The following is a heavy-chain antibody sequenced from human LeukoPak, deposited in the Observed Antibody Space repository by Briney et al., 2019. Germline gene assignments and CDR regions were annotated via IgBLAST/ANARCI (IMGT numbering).Heavy chain of an antibody. Sequence: SETLSLTCTVSGGSISSYYWSWIRQPPGKGLEWIGYIYYSGGTNYNPSLKSRVTISVDTSKNQFSLKLSSVTAADTAVYYCARGYYYDSSGYFPTFDYWGQGTLVTVSS. CDR3: ARGYYYDSSGYFPTFDY. CDR1: GGSISSYY. J-gene: IGHJ4*02. CDR2: IYYSGGT. V-gene: IGHV4-59*01. D-gene: IGHD3-22*01.